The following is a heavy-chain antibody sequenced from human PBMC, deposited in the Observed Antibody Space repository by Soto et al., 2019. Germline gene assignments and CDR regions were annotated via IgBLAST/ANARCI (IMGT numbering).Heavy chain of an antibody. J-gene: IGHJ4*02. Sequence: PGGSLRLSCAASGFTFSSYAMSWVRQAPGKGLEWVSAISGSGGSTYYADSVKGRFTISRDNSKNTLYLQMNSLRAEDTAVYYCAKAPGGGYKSPIDYWGQGTLVTVSS. CDR2: ISGSGGST. CDR3: AKAPGGGYKSPIDY. CDR1: GFTFSSYA. V-gene: IGHV3-23*01. D-gene: IGHD5-12*01.